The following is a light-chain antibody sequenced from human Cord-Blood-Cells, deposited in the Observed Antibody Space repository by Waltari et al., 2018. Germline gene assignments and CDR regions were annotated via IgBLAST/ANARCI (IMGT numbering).Light chain of an antibody. Sequence: QSVLTQPPSASGTPGQRVTISCSGRSSNIGSHTVTWYQQLPGTAPKLLIYSNNQRPSGVPDRFSGAKSGTSASLAISGLQSEDEADYYCAAWDDSLNGSYVFGTGTKVTVL. CDR2: SNN. V-gene: IGLV1-44*01. CDR3: AAWDDSLNGSYV. J-gene: IGLJ1*01. CDR1: SSNIGSHT.